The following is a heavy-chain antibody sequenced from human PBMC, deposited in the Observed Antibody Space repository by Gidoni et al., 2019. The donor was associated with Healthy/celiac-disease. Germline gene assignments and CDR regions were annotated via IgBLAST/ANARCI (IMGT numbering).Heavy chain of an antibody. CDR3: ARAGVMITFGGVIASRSRPWFDP. CDR1: GGSFSGYY. CDR2: INHSGST. V-gene: IGHV4-34*01. D-gene: IGHD3-16*02. J-gene: IGHJ5*02. Sequence: QVQLQQWGAGLLKPSETLSLTCAVYGGSFSGYYWSWIRQPPGKGLEWIGEINHSGSTNYNPSLKSRVTISVDTSKNQFSLKLSSVTAADTAVYYCARAGVMITFGGVIASRSRPWFDPWGQGTLVTVSS.